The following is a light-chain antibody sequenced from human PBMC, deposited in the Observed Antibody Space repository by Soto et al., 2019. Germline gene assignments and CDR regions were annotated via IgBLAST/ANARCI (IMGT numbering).Light chain of an antibody. CDR1: SSDVGGYKY. J-gene: IGLJ2*01. CDR2: EVS. CDR3: SSYTSTTRVV. V-gene: IGLV2-14*01. Sequence: QSALTQPASVSGSPGQSITISCTGTSSDVGGYKYVSWYQQHPGKAPKLMIYEVSNRPSGVSNRFSGSKSGNTASLTISGLQPEDEADYYCSSYTSTTRVVFGGGTKLTVL.